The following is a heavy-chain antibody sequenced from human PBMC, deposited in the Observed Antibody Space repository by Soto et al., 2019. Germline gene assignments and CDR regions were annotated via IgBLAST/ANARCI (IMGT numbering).Heavy chain of an antibody. CDR2: IYYSGST. D-gene: IGHD1-1*01. Sequence: TLSLTCTVSGGSISSGGYYWSWIRQHPGKGLEWIGYIYYSGSTYYNPSLKSRVTISVDTSKNQFSLKLSSVTAADTAVYYCAGVRRNWNDRVSLWFDPWGQGTLVTVSS. CDR1: GGSISSGGYY. CDR3: AGVRRNWNDRVSLWFDP. J-gene: IGHJ5*02. V-gene: IGHV4-31*03.